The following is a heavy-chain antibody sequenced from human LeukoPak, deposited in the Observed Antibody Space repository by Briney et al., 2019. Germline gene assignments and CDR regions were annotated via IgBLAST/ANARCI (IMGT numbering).Heavy chain of an antibody. D-gene: IGHD3-10*01. Sequence: GGSLRLSCAASGFTFDDYGMSWVRQAPGKGLEWVSGINWNGGSTGYADSVKGRFTISRDNSKKTLYLEVSSLTGEDTAVYYCAKDDAWIRFGEWSQGTLVTVSS. CDR1: GFTFDDYG. CDR2: INWNGGST. V-gene: IGHV3-20*04. J-gene: IGHJ4*02. CDR3: AKDDAWIRFGE.